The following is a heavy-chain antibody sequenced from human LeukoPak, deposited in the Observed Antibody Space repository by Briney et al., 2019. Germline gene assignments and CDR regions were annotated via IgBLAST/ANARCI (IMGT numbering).Heavy chain of an antibody. CDR3: ARSYSNAFDI. CDR2: IYYSGST. Sequence: ASETLSLTCNVSGGSISTYYWSWIRQPPGKGLEWIGNIYYSGSTNYNPSLKSRVSISVDTSKNQFSLNLNSVTAADTAAYFCARSYSNAFDIWGQGTMVTVSS. D-gene: IGHD2-15*01. CDR1: GGSISTYY. V-gene: IGHV4-59*01. J-gene: IGHJ3*02.